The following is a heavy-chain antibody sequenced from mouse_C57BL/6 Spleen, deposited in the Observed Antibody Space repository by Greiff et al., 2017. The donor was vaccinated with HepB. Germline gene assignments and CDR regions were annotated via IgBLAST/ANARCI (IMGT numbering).Heavy chain of an antibody. CDR2: IDPENGDT. V-gene: IGHV14-4*01. D-gene: IGHD2-5*01. J-gene: IGHJ4*01. CDR1: GFNIKDDY. Sequence: VQLQQSGAELVRPGASVKLSCTASGFNIKDDYMHWVKQRPEQGLEWIGWIDPENGDTEYASKFQGKATITADTSSNTAYLQLSSLTSDDTAVYYCTHYSNYGYAMDYWGQGTSVTVSS. CDR3: THYSNYGYAMDY.